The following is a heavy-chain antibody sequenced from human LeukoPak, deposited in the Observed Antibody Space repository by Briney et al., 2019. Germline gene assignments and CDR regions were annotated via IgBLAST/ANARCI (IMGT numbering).Heavy chain of an antibody. V-gene: IGHV4-34*01. CDR2: INHSGST. Sequence: PSETLSLTCAVYGGSFSGYYWSWIRQPPGKGLEWIGEINHSGSTNYNPSLKSRVTISVDTSKNQFSLKLSSVTAADMAVYYCARGPSRMVYAKTKNWFDPWGQGTLVTVSS. J-gene: IGHJ5*02. CDR1: GGSFSGYY. CDR3: ARGPSRMVYAKTKNWFDP. D-gene: IGHD2-8*01.